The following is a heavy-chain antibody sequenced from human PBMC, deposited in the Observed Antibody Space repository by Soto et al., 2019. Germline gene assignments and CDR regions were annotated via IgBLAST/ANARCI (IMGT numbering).Heavy chain of an antibody. Sequence: ASVKVSCKASGGTFSSYAISWVRQAPGQGLEWMGGIIPIFGTANYAQKFQGRVTITADESTSTAYMELSSLRSEDTAVYYCAATEKYYYDSSGYYFGGVDYWGQGTLVTVSS. CDR1: GGTFSSYA. CDR2: IIPIFGTA. J-gene: IGHJ4*02. CDR3: AATEKYYYDSSGYYFGGVDY. D-gene: IGHD3-22*01. V-gene: IGHV1-69*13.